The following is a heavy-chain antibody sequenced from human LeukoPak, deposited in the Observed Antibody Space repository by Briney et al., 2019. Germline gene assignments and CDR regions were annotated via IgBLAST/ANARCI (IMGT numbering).Heavy chain of an antibody. D-gene: IGHD5-12*01. J-gene: IGHJ4*02. CDR1: GASISDYY. Sequence: PSETLSLTCIVSGASISDYYWSWIRQPAGKGLEWIGRIDTSGSTNYKPSLKSRLTMSVDTSKRQFSLRLTSVTAADTAVYYCARASSGYPDYWGQGTLVTVSS. V-gene: IGHV4-4*07. CDR3: ARASSGYPDY. CDR2: IDTSGST.